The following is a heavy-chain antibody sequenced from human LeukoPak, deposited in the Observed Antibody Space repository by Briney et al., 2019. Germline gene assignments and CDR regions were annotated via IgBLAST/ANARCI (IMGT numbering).Heavy chain of an antibody. CDR1: GFTFSSYA. V-gene: IGHV3-30-3*01. CDR2: ISYDGSNK. Sequence: GGSLRLSCAASGFTFSSYAMHWVRQAPGKGLEWVAVISYDGSNKYYADSVKGRFTISRDNSKNSLYLQMNSLRAEDTAVYYCAREPLDYWGQGTLVTVSS. CDR3: AREPLDY. J-gene: IGHJ4*02.